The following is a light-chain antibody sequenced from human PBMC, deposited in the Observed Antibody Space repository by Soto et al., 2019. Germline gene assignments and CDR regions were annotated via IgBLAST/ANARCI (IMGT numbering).Light chain of an antibody. J-gene: IGKJ4*01. Sequence: AIRMTQSPSSFSASTGDRVTITCRASQGISSYLAWYQQKPGKAPKLLIYAASTLQSGVPSRFSGSGSGKDFTLTISCLQSEDFATYYCQQYYSYPQTFGGGTKVEIK. V-gene: IGKV1-8*01. CDR1: QGISSY. CDR2: AAS. CDR3: QQYYSYPQT.